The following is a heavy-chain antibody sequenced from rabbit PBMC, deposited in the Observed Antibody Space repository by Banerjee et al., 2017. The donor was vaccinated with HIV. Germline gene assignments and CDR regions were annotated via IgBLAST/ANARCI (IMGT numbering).Heavy chain of an antibody. Sequence: QQHLEESGGGLVKPEGSLTLSCTASGFSFSNKYVMCWVRQAPGKGLEWIACINTSTGNTVYASWAKGRFTISKTSSTTVTLQMTSLTAADTATYFCARDGGRSVYTQYYFNLWGPGTLVTVS. CDR3: ARDGGRSVYTQYYFNL. CDR1: GFSFSNKYV. J-gene: IGHJ4*01. CDR2: INTSTGNT. D-gene: IGHD8-1*01. V-gene: IGHV1S45*01.